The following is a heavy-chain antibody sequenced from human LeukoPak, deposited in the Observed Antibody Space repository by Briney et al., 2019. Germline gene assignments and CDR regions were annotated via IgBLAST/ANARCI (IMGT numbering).Heavy chain of an antibody. Sequence: ASETVSLTCTVSGGSISSYYWSWIRQPAGKGLEWIGRIYTSGSTNYNPSLKSRVTMSVDTSKNQFSLKLNSVTAADTAVYYCARIYYSRFDPWGQGTLVTVSS. V-gene: IGHV4-4*07. D-gene: IGHD3-10*01. CDR1: GGSISSYY. CDR3: ARIYYSRFDP. CDR2: IYTSGST. J-gene: IGHJ5*02.